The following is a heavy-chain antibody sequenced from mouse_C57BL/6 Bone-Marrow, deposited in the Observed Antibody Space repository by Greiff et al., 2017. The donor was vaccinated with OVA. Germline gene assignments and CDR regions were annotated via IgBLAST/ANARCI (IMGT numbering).Heavy chain of an antibody. CDR2: IRSKSNNYAT. V-gene: IGHV10-1*01. J-gene: IGHJ2*01. CDR3: VRSDYYGSDY. CDR1: GFSFNTYA. Sequence: EVKLVESGGGLVRPTGSLKLSCAASGFSFNTYAMNWVRQAPGKGLEWVARIRSKSNNYATYYADSVKDRFTISRDDSESMLYLQMNNLKTEDTAMYYCVRSDYYGSDYWGQGTTLTVSS. D-gene: IGHD1-1*01.